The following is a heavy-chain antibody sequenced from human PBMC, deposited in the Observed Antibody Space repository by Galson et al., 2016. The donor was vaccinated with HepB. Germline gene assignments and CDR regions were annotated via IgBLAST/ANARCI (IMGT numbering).Heavy chain of an antibody. CDR2: INHDGSEI. Sequence: SLRLSCATTTSAFSRTWMTWVRQAPGKGLEWVANINHDGSEIHYVDSVKGRFTFSRDNAKNSLYLEINSLRVEDTAVYYCAEGGWSSSWYWRNWGQGTLVTVSS. V-gene: IGHV3-7*01. CDR1: TSAFSRTW. CDR3: AEGGWSSSWYWRN. J-gene: IGHJ4*02. D-gene: IGHD6-13*01.